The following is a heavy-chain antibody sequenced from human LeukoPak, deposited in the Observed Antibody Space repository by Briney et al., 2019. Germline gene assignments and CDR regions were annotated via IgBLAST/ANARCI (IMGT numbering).Heavy chain of an antibody. CDR3: ARAAGYYYDSSGYYQDAFDI. D-gene: IGHD3-22*01. V-gene: IGHV3-20*04. J-gene: IGHJ3*02. CDR2: INWNGGST. CDR1: GFTFDDYG. Sequence: PGGSLRLSCAASGFTFDDYGMSWVRQAPGKGLEWVSGINWNGGSTVYADSVKGRFAISRDNAKTSLYLQMNSLRAEDTALYYCARAAGYYYDSSGYYQDAFDIWGQGTMVTVSS.